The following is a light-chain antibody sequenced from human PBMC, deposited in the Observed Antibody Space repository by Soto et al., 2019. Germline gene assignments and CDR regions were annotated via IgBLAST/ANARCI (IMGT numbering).Light chain of an antibody. V-gene: IGKV3-15*01. CDR2: GAS. CDR1: QTISGT. CDR3: QQYNNWLRT. Sequence: EIVLTQAPASLSVSARGRGRLXCRASQTISGTLAWYQQKPGQAPRLLIYGASTRATGIPAGFSGSGSGTEFTLTISSLQSEDFAVYYCQQYNNWLRTFGQGTKVDIK. J-gene: IGKJ1*01.